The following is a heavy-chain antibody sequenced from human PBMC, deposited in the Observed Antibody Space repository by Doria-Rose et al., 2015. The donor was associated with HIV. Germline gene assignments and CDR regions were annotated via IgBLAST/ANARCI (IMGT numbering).Heavy chain of an antibody. CDR1: GVSLSSPGVG. V-gene: IGHV2-26*01. CDR3: ARIKSSRWYHKYYFDF. D-gene: IGHD6-13*01. Sequence: SGPVPVKPTETLTLTCTVSGVSLSSPGVGVSWIRQPPGKALEWLANIFSDDDRSYKPSLKRRLTISRGTSKSQVVLTMTDMDPVDTATYYCARIKSSRWYHKYYFDFWGQGTLVIVSA. CDR2: IFSDDDR. J-gene: IGHJ4*02.